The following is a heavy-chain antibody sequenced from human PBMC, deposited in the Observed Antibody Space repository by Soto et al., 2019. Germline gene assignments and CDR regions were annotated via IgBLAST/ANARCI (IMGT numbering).Heavy chain of an antibody. CDR3: AHRYVGLQDYRSSWFDP. J-gene: IGHJ5*02. Sequence: SGPTLVNPTQTLTLTCTFSGFSLSTSGVGVGWIRQPPGKALEWLALIYWDDDKRYSPSLKSRLTITKDTSKNQVVLTMTNMDPVDTATYYCAHRYVGLQDYRSSWFDPWGQGTLVTGSA. CDR2: IYWDDDK. V-gene: IGHV2-5*02. D-gene: IGHD3-16*01. CDR1: GFSLSTSGVG.